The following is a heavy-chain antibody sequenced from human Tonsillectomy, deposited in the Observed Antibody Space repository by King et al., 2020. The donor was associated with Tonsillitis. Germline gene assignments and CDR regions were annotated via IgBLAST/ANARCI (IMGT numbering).Heavy chain of an antibody. Sequence: QLVQSGPEVKKPGASVKVSCKASSYTFTAYGISWVRQAPGQGLEWMGWISAYNGDTNYAQSLQGRVTMTTDTSTSTAYMELRSLRSDDTAVYYCARAPRGDTRLALDELFDHWGQGTPVTVSS. V-gene: IGHV1-18*04. CDR3: ARAPRGDTRLALDELFDH. CDR2: ISAYNGDT. CDR1: SYTFTAYG. J-gene: IGHJ4*02. D-gene: IGHD3-16*01.